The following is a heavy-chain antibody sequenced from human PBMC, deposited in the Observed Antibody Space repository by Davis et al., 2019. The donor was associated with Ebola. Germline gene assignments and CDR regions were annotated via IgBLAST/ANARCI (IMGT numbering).Heavy chain of an antibody. CDR1: GFTFSTYA. Sequence: GESLKISCAASGFTFSTYAMSWVRQAPGKGLEWVSAISGSAGSTYFVDSVKGRFTISRDNAKNSLYLQMNSLRAEDTAVYYCARITGGFRFLEWYYGMDVWGQGTTVTVSS. V-gene: IGHV3-23*01. CDR3: ARITGGFRFLEWYYGMDV. D-gene: IGHD3-3*01. J-gene: IGHJ6*02. CDR2: ISGSAGST.